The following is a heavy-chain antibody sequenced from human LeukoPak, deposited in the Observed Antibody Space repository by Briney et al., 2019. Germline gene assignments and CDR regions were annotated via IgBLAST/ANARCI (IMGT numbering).Heavy chain of an antibody. Sequence: GGSLRLSCAASGFTFSSYAMSWVRQAPGKGLEWVSVTYNDGSTYFADSVKGRFTISRDNAKNSLYLQMNILRAEDTAVYYCARDSDSSGYFDSWGQGTLVTVSS. D-gene: IGHD3-22*01. V-gene: IGHV3-23*03. J-gene: IGHJ4*02. CDR3: ARDSDSSGYFDS. CDR2: TYNDGST. CDR1: GFTFSSYA.